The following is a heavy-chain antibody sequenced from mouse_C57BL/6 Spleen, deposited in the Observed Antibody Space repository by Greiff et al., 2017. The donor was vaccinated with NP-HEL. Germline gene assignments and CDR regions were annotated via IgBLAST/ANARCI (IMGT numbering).Heavy chain of an antibody. CDR1: GFTFSSYA. Sequence: EVKLEESGGGLVKPGGSLKLSCAASGFTFSSYAMSWVRQTPEKRLEWVATISDGGSYTYYPDNVKGRFTISRDNAKNNLYLQMSHLKSEDTAMYYCARDGRPYWGQGTLVTVSA. J-gene: IGHJ3*01. V-gene: IGHV5-4*01. CDR3: ARDGRPY. CDR2: ISDGGSYT.